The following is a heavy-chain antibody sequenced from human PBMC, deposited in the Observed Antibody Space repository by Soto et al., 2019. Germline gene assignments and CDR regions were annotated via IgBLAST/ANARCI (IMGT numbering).Heavy chain of an antibody. J-gene: IGHJ4*02. D-gene: IGHD5-12*01. CDR2: ISSSSSYI. V-gene: IGHV3-21*01. CDR3: VRGNTGYGNFDS. Sequence: GGSLRLSCAASGFTFNSYAMTWVRQAPGKGLEWVSSISSSSSYIYYADSVKGRFTISRDNAKNSLYLQMNSLRDEDTAVYYCVRGNTGYGNFDSWGQGTLVTVSS. CDR1: GFTFNSYA.